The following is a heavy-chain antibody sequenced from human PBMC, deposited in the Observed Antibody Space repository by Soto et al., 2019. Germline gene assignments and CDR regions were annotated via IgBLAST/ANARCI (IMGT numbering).Heavy chain of an antibody. CDR1: RFIVSICW. D-gene: IGHD5-18*01. J-gene: IGHJ4*02. CDR3: AKSDVDTAMVIFDC. CDR2: INQDGSKK. V-gene: IGHV3-7*05. Sequence: GSLRICCASCRFIVSICWIAWFIKTKGKGLEWVADINQDGSKKNYVDSVKGRFTISRDNSKNTLYLQMNSLRAEDTAVYYCAKSDVDTAMVIFDCWGQGTLVTVSS.